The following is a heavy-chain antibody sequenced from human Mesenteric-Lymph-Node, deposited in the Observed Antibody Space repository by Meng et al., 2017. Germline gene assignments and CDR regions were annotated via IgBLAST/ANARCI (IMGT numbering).Heavy chain of an antibody. V-gene: IGHV1-2*06. D-gene: IGHD2-2*01. Sequence: GLEWMERIISNSGATDYAQTLQGRVSVTRDTPITTAYAELRSLRSDDTAVYYCARGHNYAYEYWGQGTLVTVSS. CDR3: ARGHNYAYEY. J-gene: IGHJ4*02. CDR2: IISNSGAT.